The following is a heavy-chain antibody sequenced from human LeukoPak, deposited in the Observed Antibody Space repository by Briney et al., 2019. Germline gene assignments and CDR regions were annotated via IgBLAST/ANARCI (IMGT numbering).Heavy chain of an antibody. D-gene: IGHD2-15*01. CDR1: GYTFTSYA. V-gene: IGHV7-4-1*02. Sequence: ASVKVSCKASGYTFTSYAMNWVRQAPGQGLEWMGWINPNTGNPTYAQGFTGRFVFSLDTSVSTAYLQISSLKAEDTAVYYCASSYCSGGHCYPQQTVYYFDFWGQGTLVTVSS. J-gene: IGHJ4*02. CDR2: INPNTGNP. CDR3: ASSYCSGGHCYPQQTVYYFDF.